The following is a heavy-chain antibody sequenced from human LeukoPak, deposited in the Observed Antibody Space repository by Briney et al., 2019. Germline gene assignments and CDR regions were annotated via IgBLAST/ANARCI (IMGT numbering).Heavy chain of an antibody. D-gene: IGHD4-17*01. CDR3: AKSYYGDYLNDAFDI. V-gene: IGHV3-23*01. Sequence: GGSLRLSCAASGFTFSSYAMSWVRQAPGKGLEWVSAISGSGGSTYYADSVKGRFTISRDNSKNRLYLQMYSLRAEDTAVYYCAKSYYGDYLNDAFDIWGQGTMVTVSS. CDR1: GFTFSSYA. CDR2: ISGSGGST. J-gene: IGHJ3*02.